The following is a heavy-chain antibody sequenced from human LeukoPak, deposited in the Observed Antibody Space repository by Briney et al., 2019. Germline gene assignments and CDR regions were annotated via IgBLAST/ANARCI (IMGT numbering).Heavy chain of an antibody. CDR1: GFTVSSNY. Sequence: GSLRLSCAASGFTVSSNYMSWVRQAPGKGLEWVSVIYSGGSTYYADSVKGRFTISRDNSKNTLYLQMKSLRAEDTAVYYCARERNLEIAVAGTIFYHWGQGTLVTVSS. CDR3: ARERNLEIAVAGTIFYH. J-gene: IGHJ4*02. CDR2: IYSGGST. V-gene: IGHV3-66*01. D-gene: IGHD6-19*01.